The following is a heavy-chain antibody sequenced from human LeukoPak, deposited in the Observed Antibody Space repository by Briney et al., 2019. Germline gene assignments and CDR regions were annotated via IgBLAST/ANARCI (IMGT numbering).Heavy chain of an antibody. D-gene: IGHD3-22*01. CDR2: ISGRGNYI. Sequence: PGGSLRLSCAASGFTFSSHNMNWVRQAPGKGLEWVSSISGRGNYIFYADSVKGRFTISRDSAKNSLSLQMNSLRAEDTAVYYCAKDQGFDYYDSSGYYLDYWGQGTLATVSS. V-gene: IGHV3-21*01. J-gene: IGHJ4*02. CDR3: AKDQGFDYYDSSGYYLDY. CDR1: GFTFSSHN.